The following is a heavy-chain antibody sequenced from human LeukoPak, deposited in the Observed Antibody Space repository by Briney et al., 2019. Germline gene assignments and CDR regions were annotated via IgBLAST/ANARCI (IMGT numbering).Heavy chain of an antibody. Sequence: ASVKVSCKASGYTFTGYYMHWVRQAPGQGLEWMGWINPNSGGTNYAQKFQGRVTMTRDTSISTAYMELSRLRSDDTAVYYCAGGRYYYDSPESGMDVWGQGTTVTVSS. CDR2: INPNSGGT. J-gene: IGHJ6*02. D-gene: IGHD3-22*01. V-gene: IGHV1-2*02. CDR1: GYTFTGYY. CDR3: AGGRYYYDSPESGMDV.